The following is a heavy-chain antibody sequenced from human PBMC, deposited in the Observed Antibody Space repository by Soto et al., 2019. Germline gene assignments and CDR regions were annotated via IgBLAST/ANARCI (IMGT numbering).Heavy chain of an antibody. Sequence: GESLKISCAASGFTFSNAWMNWVRQAPGKGLEWVGRIKSKTDGGTTDYAAPVKGRFTISRDDSKNTLYLQMNSLKTEDTAVYYCTTVCDSSGYYYGCDYWGQGTLVTVSS. V-gene: IGHV3-15*07. CDR3: TTVCDSSGYYYGCDY. D-gene: IGHD3-22*01. CDR1: GFTFSNAW. J-gene: IGHJ4*02. CDR2: IKSKTDGGTT.